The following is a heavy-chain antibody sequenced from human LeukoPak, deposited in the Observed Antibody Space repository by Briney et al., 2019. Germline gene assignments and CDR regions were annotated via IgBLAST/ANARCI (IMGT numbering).Heavy chain of an antibody. Sequence: ASVKVSCKASGYTFTSYDINWVRQATGQGLEWMGWMNPNSGNTGYAQKFQGRVTMTRDTSIRTAYMELSRLRSDDTAVYYCARDEDGYNFWFDPWGQGTLVTVSS. CDR1: GYTFTSYD. V-gene: IGHV1-8*01. CDR3: ARDEDGYNFWFDP. CDR2: MNPNSGNT. J-gene: IGHJ5*02. D-gene: IGHD5-24*01.